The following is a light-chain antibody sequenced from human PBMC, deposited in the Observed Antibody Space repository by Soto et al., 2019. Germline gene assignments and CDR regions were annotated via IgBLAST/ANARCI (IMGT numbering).Light chain of an antibody. CDR3: AAWDDSLNAVV. J-gene: IGLJ2*01. V-gene: IGLV1-40*01. CDR2: GNN. CDR1: SANIGAAYN. Sequence: QSVLTQPPSVSGAPGQRVTISCTGSSANIGAAYNVDWYQQLPGTAPKLLIYGNNNRPSGVPARFSGSKSGTSASLAIAGLQAEDEGDYYCAAWDDSLNAVVFGGGTKLTVL.